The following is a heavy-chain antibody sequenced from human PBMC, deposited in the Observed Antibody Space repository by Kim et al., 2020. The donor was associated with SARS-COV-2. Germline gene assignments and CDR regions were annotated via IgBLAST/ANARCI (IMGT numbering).Heavy chain of an antibody. CDR2: TYYRSQWYN. V-gene: IGHV6-1*01. Sequence: SQTLSLTCAISGDSVSSNTAAWNWIRQSPSRGLEWLGRTYYRSQWYNDYAVSVKSRIIINPDTSKNQFSLQLNSVTPEDTAVYYCARGSYGDYVDYYYGMDVWGQGTTVTVSS. CDR1: GDSVSSNTAA. D-gene: IGHD4-17*01. J-gene: IGHJ6*02. CDR3: ARGSYGDYVDYYYGMDV.